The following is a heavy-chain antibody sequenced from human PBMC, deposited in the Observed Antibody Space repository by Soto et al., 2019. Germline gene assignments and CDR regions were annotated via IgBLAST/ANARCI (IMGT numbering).Heavy chain of an antibody. CDR3: ANGMSGEY. V-gene: IGHV4-59*01. J-gene: IGHJ4*02. Sequence: SETLSLTCTVSGGSISSYYWSWIRQPPGKGLEWIGYIYYSGSTNYNPSLKSRVTISVDTSKNQFSLKLSSVTAADTAVYYCANGMSGEYWGQGTLVTVSS. CDR2: IYYSGST. D-gene: IGHD3-3*01. CDR1: GGSISSYY.